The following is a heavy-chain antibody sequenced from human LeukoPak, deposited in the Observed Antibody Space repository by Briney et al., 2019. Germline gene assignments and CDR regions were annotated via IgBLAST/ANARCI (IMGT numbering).Heavy chain of an antibody. CDR2: IYHSGST. CDR1: GYSISSGYY. V-gene: IGHV4-38-2*02. D-gene: IGHD6-13*01. J-gene: IGHJ4*02. CDR3: ARVGIAGYFDY. Sequence: PSETLSLTCTVSGYSISSGYYWGWIRQPPGQGLEWIGSIYHSGSTYYNPSLKSRVTISVDTSKNQFSLKLSSVTAADTAVYYCARVGIAGYFDYWGQGTLVTVSS.